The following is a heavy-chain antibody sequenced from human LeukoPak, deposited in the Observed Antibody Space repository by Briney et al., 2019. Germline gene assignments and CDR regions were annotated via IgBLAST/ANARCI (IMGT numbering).Heavy chain of an antibody. Sequence: ASVTVSCTASGYTFTSYYMHWVRQAPGQGLEWMGIINPSGGSTSYAQKFQGRFTMTRDTSTSTVYMELSSLRSEDTAVYYCARTYNWNDFRDNWFDRWGQGTLVTVSS. J-gene: IGHJ5*02. CDR3: ARTYNWNDFRDNWFDR. V-gene: IGHV1-46*01. D-gene: IGHD1-20*01. CDR1: GYTFTSYY. CDR2: INPSGGST.